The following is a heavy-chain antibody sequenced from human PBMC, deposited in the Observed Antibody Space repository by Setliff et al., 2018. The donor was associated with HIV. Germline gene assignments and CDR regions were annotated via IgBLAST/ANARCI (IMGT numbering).Heavy chain of an antibody. CDR3: ARRVTEGSYFDY. V-gene: IGHV1-46*01. J-gene: IGHJ4*02. D-gene: IGHD2-21*02. CDR2: INPSGGST. CDR1: GYTFSAHY. Sequence: ASVKVSCKTSGYTFSAHYIHWVRQAPGQGLEWMGWINPSGGSTSYAQKFQGRVTMTRDTSTSTVYMELSSLRSEDTAVYYCARRVTEGSYFDYWGQGTLVTVSS.